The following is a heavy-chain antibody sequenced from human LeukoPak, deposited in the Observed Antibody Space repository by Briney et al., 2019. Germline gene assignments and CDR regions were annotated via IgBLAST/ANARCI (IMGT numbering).Heavy chain of an antibody. CDR1: GGSFSGYY. V-gene: IGHV4-34*01. CDR2: INHSGST. Sequence: RSSETLSLTCAVYGGSFSGYYWSWIRQPPGKGLEWIGEINHSGSTNYNPSLKSRVTISVDTSKNQFSLKLSSVTAADTAVYYCARKSSWYGFFDYWGQGTLVTVSP. D-gene: IGHD6-13*01. CDR3: ARKSSWYGFFDY. J-gene: IGHJ4*02.